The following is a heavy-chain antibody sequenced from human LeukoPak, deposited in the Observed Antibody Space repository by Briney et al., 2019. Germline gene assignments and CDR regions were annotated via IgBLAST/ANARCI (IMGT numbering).Heavy chain of an antibody. CDR3: ARGGHSSGWYNWFDP. V-gene: IGHV4-4*02. D-gene: IGHD6-19*01. Sequence: SETLSLTCAVSGDSISDKYWWRWVRQPPGKGLEWIGEIYHSGSTSYDPSLKSRVTISVDKSKNQFSLKLSSVTAADTAVYYCARGGHSSGWYNWFDPWGQGTLVTVSS. J-gene: IGHJ5*02. CDR2: IYHSGST. CDR1: GDSISDKYW.